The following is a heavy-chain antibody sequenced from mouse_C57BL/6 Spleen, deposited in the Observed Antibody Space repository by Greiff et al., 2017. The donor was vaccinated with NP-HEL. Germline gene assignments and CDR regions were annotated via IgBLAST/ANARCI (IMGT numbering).Heavy chain of an antibody. CDR3: ALYYGNYYGYAMDY. CDR2: IDPEDGET. CDR1: GFNIKDYY. J-gene: IGHJ4*01. V-gene: IGHV14-2*01. D-gene: IGHD2-1*01. Sequence: DVKLQESGAELVKPGASVKLSCTASGFNIKDYYMHWVKQRTEQGLEWIGRIDPEDGETKYAPKFQGKATITADTSSNTAYLQLSSLTSEDTAVYYCALYYGNYYGYAMDYWGQGTSVTVSS.